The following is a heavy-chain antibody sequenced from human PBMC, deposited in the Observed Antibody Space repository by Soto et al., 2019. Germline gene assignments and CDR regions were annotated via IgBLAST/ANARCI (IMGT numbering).Heavy chain of an antibody. V-gene: IGHV1-69*13. CDR1: GGTFSTST. CDR3: ARDGTLYDSSGYYYLY. J-gene: IGHJ4*02. Sequence: ASVKVSCKASGGTFSTSTISWVRQAPGQGLEWMGGITPIFGTATFAQKFQGRVTITADESTSTAYMELSSLRSEDTAMYYCARDGTLYDSSGYYYLYWGQGTLVTVSS. D-gene: IGHD3-22*01. CDR2: ITPIFGTA.